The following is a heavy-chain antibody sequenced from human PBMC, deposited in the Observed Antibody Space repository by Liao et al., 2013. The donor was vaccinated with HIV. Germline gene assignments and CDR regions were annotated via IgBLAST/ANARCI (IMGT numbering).Heavy chain of an antibody. D-gene: IGHD2-15*01. V-gene: IGHV4-61*02. CDR2: IYTSGST. CDR3: ARAGPGYDY. CDR1: GGSISSGSYY. Sequence: QVQLQESGPGLVKPSQTLSLTCTVSGGSISSGSYYWSWIRQPAGKGLEWIGRIYTSGSTNYNPSLKSRVTISVDTSKNQFSLKLSSVTAADTAVYYCARAGPGYDYWGPGNPGHRLL. J-gene: IGHJ4*02.